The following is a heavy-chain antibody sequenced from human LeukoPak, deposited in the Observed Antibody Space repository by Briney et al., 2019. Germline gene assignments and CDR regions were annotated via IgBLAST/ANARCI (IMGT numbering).Heavy chain of an antibody. J-gene: IGHJ4*02. CDR1: GFTFSSYG. Sequence: PGRSLRLSCAASGFTFSSYGMHWVPQAPGKGLEWVAVIWYDGSNKYYADSVKGRFTISRDNSKNTLYLQMNSLRAEDTAVYYCARDQGITGTTRLDYWGQGTLVTVSS. CDR3: ARDQGITGTTRLDY. CDR2: IWYDGSNK. V-gene: IGHV3-33*01. D-gene: IGHD1-20*01.